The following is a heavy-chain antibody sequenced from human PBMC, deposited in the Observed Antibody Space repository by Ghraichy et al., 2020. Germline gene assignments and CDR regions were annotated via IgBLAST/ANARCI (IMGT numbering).Heavy chain of an antibody. V-gene: IGHV4-4*07. D-gene: IGHD3-22*01. CDR1: GGPVTHYY. Sequence: SETLSLTCTVSGGPVTHYYWTWVRQPAGKGLEWIGRIYSSGDSDFNPSLRSRVTMSVDTSKTQFSLNLSSVTAADTAVYYCAGGRDYDSSGYHLDYWGQGTLVTVSS. CDR2: IYSSGDS. CDR3: AGGRDYDSSGYHLDY. J-gene: IGHJ4*02.